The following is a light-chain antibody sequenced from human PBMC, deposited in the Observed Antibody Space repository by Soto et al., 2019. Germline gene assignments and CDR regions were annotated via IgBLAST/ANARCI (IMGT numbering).Light chain of an antibody. Sequence: SQSPGTLSLSTGERATLSCRASQSVSSSYLAWYQQKPGQAPRLLIYGASSRAIGIPDRFSGSGSGTDFTLTISRLEPEDFAVYYCQQYGSSPATFGQGTKV. V-gene: IGKV3-20*01. CDR3: QQYGSSPAT. J-gene: IGKJ1*01. CDR2: GAS. CDR1: QSVSSSY.